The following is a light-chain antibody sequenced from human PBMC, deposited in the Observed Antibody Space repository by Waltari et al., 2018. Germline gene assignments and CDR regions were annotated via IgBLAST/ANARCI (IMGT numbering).Light chain of an antibody. J-gene: IGKJ4*02. CDR3: QQYDISPLT. V-gene: IGKV3-20*01. CDR1: QTVRTTY. CDR2: GTF. Sequence: EIVLPQSPGPPSLSLGEGATLSCRTSQTVRTTYLPWYQQKTGHAPTRLIFGTFTRATGIPDRFTGSGSGTHVSYTSSSLEPEDFATYYCQQYDISPLTFGGGTKVEIK.